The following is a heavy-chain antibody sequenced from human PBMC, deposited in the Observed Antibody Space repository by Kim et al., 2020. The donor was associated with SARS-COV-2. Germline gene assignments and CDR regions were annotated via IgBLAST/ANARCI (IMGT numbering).Heavy chain of an antibody. V-gene: IGHV1-3*01. J-gene: IGHJ6*03. CDR2: INAGNGNT. D-gene: IGHD3-9*01. Sequence: ASVKVSCKASGYTFTSYAMHWVRQAPGQRLEWMRWINAGNGNTQYTQKFQGSVTITRDTSASTAHLQLSSLRSEDTAVYYCARDSYYDLLRYYYHYMDVW. CDR3: ARDSYYDLLRYYYHYMDV. CDR1: GYTFTSYA.